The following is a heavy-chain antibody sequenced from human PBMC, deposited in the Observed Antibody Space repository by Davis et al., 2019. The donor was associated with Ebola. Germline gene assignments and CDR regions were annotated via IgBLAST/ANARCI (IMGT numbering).Heavy chain of an antibody. Sequence: GGSLRLSCAASGFSFSIFAMTWVRQAPGKGLEWVSAISGSGGSTYYADSVKGRFTISRDSSKNTLYLQMNSLTVEDTAVYYCAKGGSGWPSDYSYGMGVWGKGTTVTVSS. D-gene: IGHD6-19*01. J-gene: IGHJ6*04. CDR3: AKGGSGWPSDYSYGMGV. CDR1: GFSFSIFA. V-gene: IGHV3-23*01. CDR2: ISGSGGST.